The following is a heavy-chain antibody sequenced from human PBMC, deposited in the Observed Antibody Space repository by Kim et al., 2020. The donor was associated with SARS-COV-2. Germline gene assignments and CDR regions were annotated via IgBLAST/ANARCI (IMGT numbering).Heavy chain of an antibody. Sequence: GGSLRLSCTASGFTFGDFAVSWVRQVPGKGLEWVGIIRSRTYGGTTEKAASVKDRFTISRDDSNNVAYLQMSSLKSEDTGVYQCSRNRLSYYYMDVWGKGTTVTVYS. CDR3: SRNRLSYYYMDV. CDR1: GFTFGDFA. J-gene: IGHJ6*03. CDR2: IRSRTYGGTT. V-gene: IGHV3-49*04.